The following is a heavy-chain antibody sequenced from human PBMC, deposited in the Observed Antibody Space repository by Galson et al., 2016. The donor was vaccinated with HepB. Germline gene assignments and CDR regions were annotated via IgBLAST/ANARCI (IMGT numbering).Heavy chain of an antibody. D-gene: IGHD3-3*01. CDR3: TRGRESSDDFWSAIMDCYYDL. CDR1: GFTFNSFA. J-gene: IGHJ2*01. CDR2: ISHDGYKK. Sequence: SLRLSCAASGFTFNSFAMHWVRQAPGKGPEWVALISHDGYKKYFAESVKGRVTVSRDNSKNTLSLQMDRLTTEDTAVYYCTRGRESSDDFWSAIMDCYYDLWGRGTLVTVSS. V-gene: IGHV3-30*04.